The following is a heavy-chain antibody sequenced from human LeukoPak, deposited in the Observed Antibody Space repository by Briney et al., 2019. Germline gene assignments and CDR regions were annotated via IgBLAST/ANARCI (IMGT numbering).Heavy chain of an antibody. CDR1: GYTFKYA. D-gene: IGHD1-1*01. CDR3: AGRGERALDY. V-gene: IGHV7-4-1*02. CDR2: INTNTGNP. Sequence: ATVKVSCKASGYTFKYAMNWVRQAPGQGLEWMGWINTNTGNPTYAQGFTGRFVFSLDTSVSTSYLQISSLKAEDTAIYYCAGRGERALDYWGQGTLVTVSS. J-gene: IGHJ4*02.